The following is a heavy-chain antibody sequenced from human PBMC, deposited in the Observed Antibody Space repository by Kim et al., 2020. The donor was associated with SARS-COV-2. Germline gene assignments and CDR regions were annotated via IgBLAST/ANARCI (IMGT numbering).Heavy chain of an antibody. CDR1: GFTFSNAW. V-gene: IGHV3-15*01. J-gene: IGHJ4*02. D-gene: IGHD3-22*01. CDR3: TTAGPMIVVDPFDY. Sequence: GGSLRLSCAASGFTFSNAWMSWVRQAPGKGLEWVGRIKSKTDGGTTDYAAPVKGRFTISRDDSKNTLYLQMNSLKTEDTAVYYCTTAGPMIVVDPFDYWGQGTLVTVSS. CDR2: IKSKTDGGTT.